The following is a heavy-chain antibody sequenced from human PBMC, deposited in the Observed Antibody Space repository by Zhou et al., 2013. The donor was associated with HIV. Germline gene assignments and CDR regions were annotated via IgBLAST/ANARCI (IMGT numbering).Heavy chain of an antibody. V-gene: IGHV1-69*12. CDR2: IIPIFGTS. CDR3: ARGLSARWIGGGFFYMDV. D-gene: IGHD6-25*01. Sequence: QVQLVQSGAEVKKPGSSVKVSCKASGGTFTSFAVSWVRQAPGQGLEWMGGIIPIFGTSNYAQKFQGRVTITADVSTNTAYMELSSLRSEDTAVYYCARGLSARWIGGGFFYMDVWGKGTTVTVS. J-gene: IGHJ6*03. CDR1: GGTFTSFA.